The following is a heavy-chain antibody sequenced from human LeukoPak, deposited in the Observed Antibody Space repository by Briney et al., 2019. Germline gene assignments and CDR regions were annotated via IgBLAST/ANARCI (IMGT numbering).Heavy chain of an antibody. Sequence: GGSLRLSCAASGFTFSSYWMHWVRQAPEKGLVWVSRINSDGSSTSYADSVKGRFTISRDNAKNTLYLQMNSLRAEDTAVYYCARGQYCSSTSCYGRRDIPFDPWGQGTLVTVSS. V-gene: IGHV3-74*01. CDR2: INSDGSST. D-gene: IGHD2-2*01. CDR3: ARGQYCSSTSCYGRRDIPFDP. CDR1: GFTFSSYW. J-gene: IGHJ5*02.